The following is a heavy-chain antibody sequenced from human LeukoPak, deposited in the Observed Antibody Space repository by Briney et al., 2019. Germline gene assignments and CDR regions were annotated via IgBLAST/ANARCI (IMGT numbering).Heavy chain of an antibody. V-gene: IGHV3-74*01. J-gene: IGHJ4*02. CDR1: GFTSSSYW. D-gene: IGHD6-13*01. Sequence: GGSLGLSCAASGFTSSSYWMHWVRQAPGKGLVWVSRINSDGYSLSYADSVKGRFTISRDNAKNTLYLEMNSLRAEDTAVYYCARLGYSSSWYYFDYWGQGTLVTVSS. CDR3: ARLGYSSSWYYFDY. CDR2: INSDGYSL.